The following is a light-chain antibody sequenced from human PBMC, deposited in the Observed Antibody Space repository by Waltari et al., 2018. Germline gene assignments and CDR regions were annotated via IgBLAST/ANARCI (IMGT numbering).Light chain of an antibody. CDR1: QTVRTTY. CDR2: GAS. V-gene: IGKV3-20*01. Sequence: DIVLPQSPGTLSLSPGERATLSCRASQTVRTTYLAWYQQKPGQAPTLLIYGASSRATGIPDRFRGSGSATDFSLTISSLEPEDFAVYYCQQYDISPLTFGGGTKVEIK. CDR3: QQYDISPLT. J-gene: IGKJ4*01.